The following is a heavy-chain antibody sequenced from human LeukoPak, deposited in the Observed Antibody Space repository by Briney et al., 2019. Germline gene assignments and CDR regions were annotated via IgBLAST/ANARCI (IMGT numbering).Heavy chain of an antibody. D-gene: IGHD3-9*01. CDR1: GFTYDDYG. J-gene: IGHJ4*02. CDR3: ARNLTSYLRSFDY. CDR2: INSNCCTT. Sequence: GGSMRLSCAAWGFTYDDYGMRWVRQAPRKGLEWGSGINSNCCTTGYADSVKGRFTIYTTNAKNSLYLQMNSLRAEDTALYYCARNLTSYLRSFDYWGQGTLVTASS. V-gene: IGHV3-20*04.